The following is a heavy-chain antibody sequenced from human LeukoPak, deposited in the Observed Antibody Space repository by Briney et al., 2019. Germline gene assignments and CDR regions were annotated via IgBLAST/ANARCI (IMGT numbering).Heavy chain of an antibody. CDR3: ARVLRYCSGGNCYSGGLGYMDV. D-gene: IGHD2-15*01. CDR1: GFTFSDYN. Sequence: GGSLRLSCAASGFTFSDYNMRWIRQAPGKGLEWVPSISRSGSTKYYADSVKGRFTISRDNAKNSLFLQMNSLRAEDTAVYYCARVLRYCSGGNCYSGGLGYMDVWGKGTTVTISS. J-gene: IGHJ6*03. V-gene: IGHV3-11*01. CDR2: ISRSGSTK.